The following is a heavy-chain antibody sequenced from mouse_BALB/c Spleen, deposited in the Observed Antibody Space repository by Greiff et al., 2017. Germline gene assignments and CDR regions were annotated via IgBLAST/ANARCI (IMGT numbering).Heavy chain of an antibody. D-gene: IGHD4-1*01. J-gene: IGHJ1*01. CDR3: ARRTGTNWYFDV. CDR2: INPSNGRT. Sequence: QVQLQQPGAELVKPGASVKLSCKASGYTFTSYWMHWVKQRPGQGLEWIGEINPSNGRTNYNEKFKSKATLTVDKSSSTAYMQLSSLTSEDSAVYYCARRTGTNWYFDVWGAGTTVTVSS. V-gene: IGHV1S81*02. CDR1: GYTFTSYW.